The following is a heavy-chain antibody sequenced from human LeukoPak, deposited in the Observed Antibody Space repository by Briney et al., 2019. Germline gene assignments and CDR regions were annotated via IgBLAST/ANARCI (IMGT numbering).Heavy chain of an antibody. D-gene: IGHD4-17*01. V-gene: IGHV1-69*04. J-gene: IGHJ4*02. Sequence: ASVKVSCKASGGNFNPYGITWVRQAPGQGLEWMGRIIPLLDKPNYAHQFQGRVTITADKSTSTAYMELNSLRSEDTAMYYCARDRTTSVTWGQGTLVTVSS. CDR2: IIPLLDKP. CDR3: ARDRTTSVT. CDR1: GGNFNPYG.